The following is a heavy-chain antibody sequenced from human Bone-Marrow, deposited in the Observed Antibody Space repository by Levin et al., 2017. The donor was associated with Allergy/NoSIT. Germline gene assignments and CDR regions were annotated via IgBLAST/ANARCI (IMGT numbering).Heavy chain of an antibody. CDR2: VYFSRST. Sequence: SETLSLTCSVSGASISSDDDYWAWIRQPPGKGLEWIGFVYFSRSTYYNPSLRSRASISKATSKNQFSLKLSSVTAAATALYFCARAVGVNSGALPDRYYFDYWGRGSHVSVSP. CDR3: ARAVGVNSGALPDRYYFDY. V-gene: IGHV4-30-4*01. CDR1: GASISSDDDY. J-gene: IGHJ4*02. D-gene: IGHD1-26*01.